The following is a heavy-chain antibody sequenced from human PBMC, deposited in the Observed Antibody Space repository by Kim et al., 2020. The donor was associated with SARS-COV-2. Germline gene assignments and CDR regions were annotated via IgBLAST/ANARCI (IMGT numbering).Heavy chain of an antibody. CDR1: GYTFTAYG. D-gene: IGHD2-2*01. Sequence: ASVKVSCKASGYTFTAYGISWVRQAPGQGLEWMGWISPLHGNTDYAHKVQDTVTMTTDASTSTAYLELRSLRSDDTAVYFCARAWHCYSTGCKGSAFDIWGQGTMVTVSA. J-gene: IGHJ3*02. V-gene: IGHV1-18*01. CDR2: ISPLHGNT. CDR3: ARAWHCYSTGCKGSAFDI.